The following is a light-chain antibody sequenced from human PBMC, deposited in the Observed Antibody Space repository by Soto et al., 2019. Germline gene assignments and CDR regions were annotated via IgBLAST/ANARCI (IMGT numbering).Light chain of an antibody. CDR3: SSHTTTNTVI. CDR2: EVS. Sequence: QSALTQPASVSGSPGQSITISCTGSSSDVGAYTSVSWYQQHPGKAPKLMIYEVSNRPSRVSDRFSGSKSGNTASLTISGLQAEDEADYFCSSHTTTNTVIFGGGTKLTVL. V-gene: IGLV2-14*01. J-gene: IGLJ2*01. CDR1: SSDVGAYTS.